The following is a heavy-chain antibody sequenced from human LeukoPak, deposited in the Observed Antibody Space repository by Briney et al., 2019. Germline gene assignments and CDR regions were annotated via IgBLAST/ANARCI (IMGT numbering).Heavy chain of an antibody. Sequence: SGGSLRLSCAASGFTFSSYAMHWVRQAPGKGLEWVAVISYDGSNKYYADSVKGRFTISRDNSKNTLYLQMNSLRAEDTAVYYCARAGQQLVQRDAFDIWGQGTMVTVSS. J-gene: IGHJ3*02. CDR1: GFTFSSYA. CDR3: ARAGQQLVQRDAFDI. D-gene: IGHD6-13*01. CDR2: ISYDGSNK. V-gene: IGHV3-30*04.